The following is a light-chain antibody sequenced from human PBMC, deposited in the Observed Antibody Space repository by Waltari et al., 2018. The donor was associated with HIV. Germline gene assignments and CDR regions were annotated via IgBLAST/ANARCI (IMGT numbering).Light chain of an antibody. CDR2: DVN. CDR3: GSYTTSSSWV. CDR1: SSDVGASES. Sequence: QSALTQPASVPGSPAQSIPISCTGPSSDVGASESVSWYQQHPGKAPKVLIYDVNYRPSGISNRFSASKSGNTASLTISGLQAEDEANYYCGSYTTSSSWVFGGGTKVTVL. J-gene: IGLJ3*02. V-gene: IGLV2-14*03.